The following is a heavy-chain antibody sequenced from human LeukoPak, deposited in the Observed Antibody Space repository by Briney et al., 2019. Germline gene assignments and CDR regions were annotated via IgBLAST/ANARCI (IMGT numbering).Heavy chain of an antibody. CDR2: IRYDGSNK. J-gene: IGHJ4*02. Sequence: GGSLRLSCAASGFTFSSYGMHWVRQAPGKGLEWVAFIRYDGSNKYYADSVKGRFTISRDNSKNTLYPQMNSLRAEDTAVYYCAKDRIVVVIEGAFDYWGQGTLVTVSS. V-gene: IGHV3-30*02. CDR3: AKDRIVVVIEGAFDY. CDR1: GFTFSSYG. D-gene: IGHD2-21*01.